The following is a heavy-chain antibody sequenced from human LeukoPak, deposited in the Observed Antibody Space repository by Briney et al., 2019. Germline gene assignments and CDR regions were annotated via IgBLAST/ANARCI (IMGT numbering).Heavy chain of an antibody. CDR3: ARDDGGRHTSSLDY. J-gene: IGHJ4*02. V-gene: IGHV3-48*03. CDR1: GFTFSTYE. CDR2: MSSTGDII. D-gene: IGHD6-6*01. Sequence: GGFLRLSCAASGFTFSTYEMHWVRQAPGKGLEWVSYMSSTGDIIYYADSVKGRFTISRDNAKNSLHLQMDSLRAEDTAVYYCARDDGGRHTSSLDYWGQGTLVAVSS.